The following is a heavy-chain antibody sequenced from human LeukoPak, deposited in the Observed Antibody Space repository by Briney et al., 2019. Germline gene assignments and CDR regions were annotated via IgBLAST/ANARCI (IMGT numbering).Heavy chain of an antibody. J-gene: IGHJ4*02. D-gene: IGHD4-17*01. CDR1: RFTFSSYG. CDR3: ARQDYGEGYFDY. V-gene: IGHV3-30*02. CDR2: IQYDGSNE. Sequence: GGSLRLSCAASRFTFSSYGMHWVRQAPGKGLEWVAYIQYDGSNEQYADSVKGRFSISRDSSKNILYLQMNSLRAEDTAVYYCARQDYGEGYFDYWGQGTLVTVSS.